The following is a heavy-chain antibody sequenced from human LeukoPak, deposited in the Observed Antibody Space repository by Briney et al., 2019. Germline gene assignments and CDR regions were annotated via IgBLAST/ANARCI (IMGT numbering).Heavy chain of an antibody. J-gene: IGHJ4*02. D-gene: IGHD5-12*01. V-gene: IGHV3-74*01. CDR2: IDTDGSST. CDR3: TRGYVGIDY. Sequence: GGSLRLSCAASGFTFSSYSMNWVRQAPEKGLVWVSRIDTDGSSTIYADSVKGRLTISRDNAKNTLFLQMNSLRAEDTAVYYCTRGYVGIDYWGQGTLVTVSS. CDR1: GFTFSSYS.